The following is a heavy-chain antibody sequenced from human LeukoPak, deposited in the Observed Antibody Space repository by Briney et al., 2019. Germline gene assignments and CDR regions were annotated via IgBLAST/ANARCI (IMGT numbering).Heavy chain of an antibody. Sequence: ASVKVSCRASGYTFTAYYIHWLRQAPGQGLEWMGRINPNSDYTDYAQNFQGRVTLTRDTSLRTDYMGVWGLRSDDTAVYYCARVSYGNDATPFDYWGQGTLVTVSS. J-gene: IGHJ4*02. D-gene: IGHD3-16*01. CDR2: INPNSDYT. CDR3: ARVSYGNDATPFDY. CDR1: GYTFTAYY. V-gene: IGHV1-2*06.